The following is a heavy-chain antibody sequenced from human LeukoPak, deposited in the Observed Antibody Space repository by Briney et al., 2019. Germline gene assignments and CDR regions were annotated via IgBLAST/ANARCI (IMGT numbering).Heavy chain of an antibody. V-gene: IGHV3-9*01. CDR1: GFTFDDYA. D-gene: IGHD6-13*01. CDR2: ISWNSGSI. CDR3: AKDTAAAGTGTLDY. J-gene: IGHJ4*02. Sequence: PGGSLRLSCAASGFTFDDYAMPGLGQAPGKALDGVSGISWNSGSIGYADSVKGRFTISRDNAKNSLYLQMNSLRAEDTALYYCAKDTAAAGTGTLDYWGQGTLVTVSS.